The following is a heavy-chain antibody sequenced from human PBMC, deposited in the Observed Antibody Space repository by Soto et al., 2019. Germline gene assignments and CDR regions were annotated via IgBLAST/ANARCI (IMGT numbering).Heavy chain of an antibody. J-gene: IGHJ4*02. CDR3: ARARAGFLEAFDS. V-gene: IGHV3-33*01. CDR1: GFMFSNYG. Sequence: ESGGGVVQPGKSLRLSCAASGFMFSNYGMHWVRQSPGKGLEWVAVVWDDGDTKYYGDSVEGRFYISRDNSRKTLLLEMNGLRVEDTAVYFCARARAGFLEAFDSWGQGTLVIVSS. CDR2: VWDDGDTK. D-gene: IGHD3-3*01.